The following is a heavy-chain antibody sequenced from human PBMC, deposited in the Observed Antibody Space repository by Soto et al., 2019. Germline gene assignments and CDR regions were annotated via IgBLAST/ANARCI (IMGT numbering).Heavy chain of an antibody. V-gene: IGHV3-66*01. J-gene: IGHJ3*02. CDR1: GFPVSSNY. D-gene: IGHD3-22*01. CDR2: IYSGGST. Sequence: PGGSLRLSCAASGFPVSSNYMSWVRQAPGKGLEWVSLIYSGGSTYYPDSLKGRFTISRDNSNNTLYLQMNSLRAEDTAVYYCARVTSYYHDSSGPDIWGQGTMVTVSS. CDR3: ARVTSYYHDSSGPDI.